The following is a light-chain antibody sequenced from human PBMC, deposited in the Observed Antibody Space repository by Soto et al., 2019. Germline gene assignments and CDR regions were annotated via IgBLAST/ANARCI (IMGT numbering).Light chain of an antibody. Sequence: DIVMTQSPDSLAVSLGERATINCKSSQSVLYSSNNKNYLAWYQQKPGQPPKLLIYWASTRESGVPDRFSGSGSGTDFTLTISSPQAEDVAVYYCQQYYSPPPTFGQGTELEIK. CDR2: WAS. J-gene: IGKJ2*01. CDR3: QQYYSPPPT. V-gene: IGKV4-1*01. CDR1: QSVLYSSNNKNY.